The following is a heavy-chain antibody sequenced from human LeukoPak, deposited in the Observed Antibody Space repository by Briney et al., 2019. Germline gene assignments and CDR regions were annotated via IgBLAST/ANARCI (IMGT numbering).Heavy chain of an antibody. D-gene: IGHD5-18*01. CDR2: ISTFNGHT. Sequence: ASVKVSCKASGYTFTTYGISWVRQAPGHGLEWMGWISTFNGHTNYAQSRQDRVTMTTDTSTSTGYMELSSLISDDTAVYYCARVDTVNYYYYMDVWGKGTPVTVSS. V-gene: IGHV1-18*01. J-gene: IGHJ6*03. CDR3: ARVDTVNYYYYMDV. CDR1: GYTFTTYG.